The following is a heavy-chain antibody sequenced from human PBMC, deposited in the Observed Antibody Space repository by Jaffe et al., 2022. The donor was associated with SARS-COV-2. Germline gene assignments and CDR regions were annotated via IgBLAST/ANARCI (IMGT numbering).Heavy chain of an antibody. J-gene: IGHJ6*02. CDR1: GFTFSSYS. CDR2: ISSSSSYI. V-gene: IGHV3-21*01. Sequence: EVQLVESGGGLVKPGGSLRLSCAASGFTFSSYSMNWVRQAPGKGLEWVSSISSSSSYIYYADSVKGRFTISRDNAKNSLYLQMNSLRAEDTAVYYCARRGDSSSSFPNYGMDVWGQGTTVTVSS. CDR3: ARRGDSSSSFPNYGMDV. D-gene: IGHD6-6*01.